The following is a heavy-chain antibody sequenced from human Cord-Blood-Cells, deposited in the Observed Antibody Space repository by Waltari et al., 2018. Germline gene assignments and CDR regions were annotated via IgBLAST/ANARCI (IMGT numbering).Heavy chain of an antibody. J-gene: IGHJ4*02. D-gene: IGHD6-19*01. Sequence: QVQLVQSGAEVKKPGASVKVSCKASGYTFTGYYMHWVRQAPGQGLEWMGRVNPNSGGTNYAQKFQGRVTMTRDTSISTAYMELSRLRSDDTAVYYCARAYSSGWYYFDYWGQGTLVTVSS. V-gene: IGHV1-2*06. CDR2: VNPNSGGT. CDR1: GYTFTGYY. CDR3: ARAYSSGWYYFDY.